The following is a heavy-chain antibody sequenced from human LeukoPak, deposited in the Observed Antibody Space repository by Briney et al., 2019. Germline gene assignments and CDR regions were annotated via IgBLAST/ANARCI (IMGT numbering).Heavy chain of an antibody. CDR3: ARGVYGSGSSFFDY. J-gene: IGHJ4*02. Sequence: ASVKVSCKASGGSFSSYVITWVRQAPGQGLEWMGRIIPILGIANYAQKFQGRVTIIADKSTSTAYMELSSLRSEDTAVYYCARGVYGSGSSFFDYWGQGTLVTVSS. CDR1: GGSFSSYV. V-gene: IGHV1-69*04. CDR2: IIPILGIA. D-gene: IGHD3-10*01.